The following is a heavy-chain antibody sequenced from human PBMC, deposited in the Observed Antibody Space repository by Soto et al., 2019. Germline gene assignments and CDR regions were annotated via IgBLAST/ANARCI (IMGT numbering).Heavy chain of an antibody. V-gene: IGHV1-46*01. D-gene: IGHD3-22*01. J-gene: IGHJ5*02. CDR2: INPSGGST. CDR1: GYTFTSYY. CDR3: ARDSFFPTYYYDSSGYLNWFDP. Sequence: ASVKVSCKASGYTFTSYYIHWVRQAPGQGLEWMGIINPSGGSTSYAQKFQGRVTMTRDTSTSTVYMELSSLRSEDTAVYYCARDSFFPTYYYDSSGYLNWFDPWGQGTLVTVSS.